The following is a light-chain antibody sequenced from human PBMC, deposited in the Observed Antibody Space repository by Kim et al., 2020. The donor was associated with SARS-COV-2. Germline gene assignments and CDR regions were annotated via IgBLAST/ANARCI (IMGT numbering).Light chain of an antibody. CDR1: SGHSRNA. Sequence: QLVLTQSPSASASLGASVKLTCTLSSGHSRNAIAWHQQQPERGPRYLMKLNSDGSHTRGDGIPDRFSGSSSGAERYLTISSLQSEDEADYYCQTWDTGIHVF. J-gene: IGLJ6*01. CDR2: LNSDGSH. V-gene: IGLV4-69*01. CDR3: QTWDTGIHV.